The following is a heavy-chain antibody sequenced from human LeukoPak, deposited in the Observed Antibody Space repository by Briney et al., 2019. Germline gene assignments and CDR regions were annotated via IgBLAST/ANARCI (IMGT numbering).Heavy chain of an antibody. D-gene: IGHD6-6*01. CDR3: ARHRSSWLIDY. CDR2: ISDSGGNT. CDR1: GFTFNTYA. Sequence: PGGSLRLSCAASGFTFNTYAMSWVRQAPWEGRQWVSGISDSGGNTYYADSVRGRFTIPRDNSKNTLYLQMNSLRAEDTAVYYCARHRSSWLIDYWGQGTLVTVSS. J-gene: IGHJ4*02. V-gene: IGHV3-23*01.